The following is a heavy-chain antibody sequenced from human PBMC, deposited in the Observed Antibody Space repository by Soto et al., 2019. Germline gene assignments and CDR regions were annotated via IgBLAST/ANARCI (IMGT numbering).Heavy chain of an antibody. J-gene: IGHJ4*02. V-gene: IGHV4-59*01. Sequence: QVQLQESGPGLVKPSETLSLTCTVSGGSISSYYWSWIQQPPGKGLEWIGYIYYSGSTNYNPSLKSRFTISVDTSKNQFSLKLSSVTAAYTAVYYCARDTSSGWPDYWGQGTLVTVSS. CDR3: ARDTSSGWPDY. CDR2: IYYSGST. D-gene: IGHD6-19*01. CDR1: GGSISSYY.